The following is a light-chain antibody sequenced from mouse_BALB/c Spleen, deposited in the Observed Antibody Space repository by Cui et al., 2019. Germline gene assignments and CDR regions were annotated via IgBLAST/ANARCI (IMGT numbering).Light chain of an antibody. CDR3: MQHLEYPYT. Sequence: DLVMTQAAHSVPVPPGESVSISCRSSNSLLHSNGNTYLYWFLQGPGQYPQLLIYPMSNLASGVPDRFSGSGSGTAFTLGISRVGAEDVGVYYCMQHLEYPYTVGGGT. CDR2: PMS. V-gene: IGKV2-137*01. J-gene: IGKJ2*01. CDR1: NSLLHSNGNTY.